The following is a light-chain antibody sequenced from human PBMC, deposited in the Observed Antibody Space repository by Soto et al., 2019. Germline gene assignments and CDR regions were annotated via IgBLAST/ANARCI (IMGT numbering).Light chain of an antibody. CDR1: LGPVHRSGHTY. Sequence: VLAQCPLSLHGTXGQPASIGCRTRLGPVHRSGHTYFTWYQQKQGXAPQRXXSWASTREYVGPDRFSGSGSATDFTRTVSSLQPEDVAVYYGQQYFGTPITFGQGTRLEI. CDR2: WAS. CDR3: QQYFGTPIT. V-gene: IGKV4-1*01. J-gene: IGKJ5*01.